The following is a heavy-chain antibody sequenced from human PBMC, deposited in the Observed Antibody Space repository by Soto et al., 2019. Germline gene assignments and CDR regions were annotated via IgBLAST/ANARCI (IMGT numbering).Heavy chain of an antibody. CDR2: ISYDGNKK. CDR1: GFTFSGYA. D-gene: IGHD3-9*01. CDR3: VSALDSFDSDYGMDI. Sequence: QVQLVESGGGVVQPGRSLRLSCVASGFTFSGYAMHWVRQAPGKGLEWVSIISYDGNKKYYADSVKGRFTISRDNSKNTLYLQMNSLTAEDTAVFYCVSALDSFDSDYGMDIWGQGTTVTVSS. V-gene: IGHV3-30-3*01. J-gene: IGHJ6*02.